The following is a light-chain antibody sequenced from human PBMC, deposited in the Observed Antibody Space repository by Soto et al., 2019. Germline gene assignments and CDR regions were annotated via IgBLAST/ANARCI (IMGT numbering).Light chain of an antibody. J-gene: IGKJ4*02. V-gene: IGKV1-33*01. CDR2: DAS. Sequence: DIQLTKSPSSLSASVGDRVTITCQANQDIGNYLNWYQQKPGNASNLLIYDASELHTGVPSRFSGSGSGTDFSFTISSVQPEDFATYYCQQYDDLLSFGGGTRIEMK. CDR3: QQYDDLLS. CDR1: QDIGNY.